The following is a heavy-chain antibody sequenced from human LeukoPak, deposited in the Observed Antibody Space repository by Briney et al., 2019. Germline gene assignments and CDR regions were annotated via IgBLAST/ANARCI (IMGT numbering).Heavy chain of an antibody. CDR1: GYTFIGYY. D-gene: IGHD2-15*01. J-gene: IGHJ5*02. CDR2: VNPHSGGT. V-gene: IGHV1-2*06. CDR3: ARDYSDQTNLVWFDP. Sequence: ASVKVSCKASGYTFIGYYIYWMRQAPGQGLEWMGRVNPHSGGTDYAPKFQGRVTMTRDTSITTAYMELTSLRSDDTAIYYCARDYSDQTNLVWFDPWAREPWSPSPQ.